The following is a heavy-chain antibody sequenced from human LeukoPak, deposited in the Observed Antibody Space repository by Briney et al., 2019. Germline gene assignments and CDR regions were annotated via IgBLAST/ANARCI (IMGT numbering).Heavy chain of an antibody. V-gene: IGHV5-51*01. CDR3: ARQTTSSWYLNRAYMDV. Sequence: GESLKISCKGSGYSFINYWIGWVRQRPGKGLEWMGIIYAGDSDTRYIPSLEGHVTISVDTSLSTAYLQWGSLKASDTAMYYCARQTTSSWYLNRAYMDVWGKGTTVTVSS. CDR2: IYAGDSDT. J-gene: IGHJ6*03. D-gene: IGHD6-13*01. CDR1: GYSFINYW.